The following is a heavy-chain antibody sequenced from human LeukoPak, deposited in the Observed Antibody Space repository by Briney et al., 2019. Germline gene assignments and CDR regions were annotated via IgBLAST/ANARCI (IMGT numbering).Heavy chain of an antibody. CDR3: ARAGCCSGGSCYYFDY. V-gene: IGHV4-34*01. Sequence: SETLSLTCAVYGGSFSGYYWSWIRQPPGKGLEWIGEINHSGSTNYNPSLKSRVTISVDTSKNQFSLKLSSVTAADTAVYYCARAGCCSGGSCYYFDYWGQGTLVTVSS. D-gene: IGHD2-15*01. CDR2: INHSGST. CDR1: GGSFSGYY. J-gene: IGHJ4*02.